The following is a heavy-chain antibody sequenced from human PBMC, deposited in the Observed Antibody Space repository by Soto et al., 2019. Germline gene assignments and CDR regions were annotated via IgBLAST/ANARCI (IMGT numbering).Heavy chain of an antibody. D-gene: IGHD3-22*01. CDR1: GFSHSTSGVG. CDR2: IYWDDDK. Sequence: QITLKESGPTLVKPTQTLTLTCTFSGFSHSTSGVGVGWIRQPPGKALEWLALIYWDDDKRYSPSLKSRLTITKDTSKHQVVLTMTNMDPVDTATYYCALRRHSSGYNMPPAYWGQGTLVTVSS. CDR3: ALRRHSSGYNMPPAY. V-gene: IGHV2-5*02. J-gene: IGHJ4*02.